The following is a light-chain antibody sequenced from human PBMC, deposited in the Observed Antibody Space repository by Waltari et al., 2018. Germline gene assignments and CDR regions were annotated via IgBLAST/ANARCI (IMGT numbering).Light chain of an antibody. CDR2: GAS. V-gene: IGKV3D-15*01. Sequence: EVVLTQSPGTVSVSPGERATPSCRASQSINNNLPWFQQKPGQAPRLLVYGASTRATGIPARFSGSGSGTEFTLTISSLQSEDFAVYYCQQYDKWLLFTFGPGTKVDFK. CDR1: QSINNN. J-gene: IGKJ3*01. CDR3: QQYDKWLLFT.